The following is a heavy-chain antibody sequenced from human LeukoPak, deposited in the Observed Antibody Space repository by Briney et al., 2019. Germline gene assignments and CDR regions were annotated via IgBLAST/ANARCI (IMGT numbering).Heavy chain of an antibody. V-gene: IGHV3-21*01. Sequence: PGESLRLSCAASGFTFSSYTMTWFRQAPGKGLEWVSSISGSSTYIYYADSVKGRFTISRDDAKNSLYLQMNSLRAEDTAVYYCAKSACPGRSCYPPAPNWFDPWGQGTLVTVSS. CDR2: ISGSSTYI. CDR1: GFTFSSYT. CDR3: AKSACPGRSCYPPAPNWFDP. D-gene: IGHD2-15*01. J-gene: IGHJ5*02.